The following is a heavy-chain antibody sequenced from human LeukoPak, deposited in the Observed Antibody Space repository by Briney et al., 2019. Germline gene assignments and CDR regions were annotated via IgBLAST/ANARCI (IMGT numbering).Heavy chain of an antibody. CDR3: ARALGGSEAFDI. Sequence: GGSLRLSCAASGFTFSSYSMNWVRQAPGKGLEWVSSISSSSSYIYYADSVKGRFTISRDNAKNSLYLQMNSLRAEDTAVYYCARALGGSEAFDIWGQGTMVTVSS. CDR2: ISSSSSYI. V-gene: IGHV3-21*01. CDR1: GFTFSSYS. J-gene: IGHJ3*02. D-gene: IGHD3-10*01.